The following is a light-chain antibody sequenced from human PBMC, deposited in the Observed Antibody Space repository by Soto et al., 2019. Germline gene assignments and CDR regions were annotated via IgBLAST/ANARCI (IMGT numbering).Light chain of an antibody. CDR3: QQSYSTTIT. J-gene: IGKJ5*01. CDR2: AAS. Sequence: DIQVTQSPSSLSASVGDRVTITCRASQGISSYLNWYQQKPGKAPKLLIYAASSLQSGVPSRFSGSGSGTDFTLTISSLQPEDFATYYCQQSYSTTITFGQGTRLEIK. V-gene: IGKV1-39*01. CDR1: QGISSY.